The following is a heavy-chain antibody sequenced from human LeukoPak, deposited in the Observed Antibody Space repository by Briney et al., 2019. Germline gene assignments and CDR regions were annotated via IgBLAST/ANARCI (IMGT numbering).Heavy chain of an antibody. CDR3: ARDGYGSGSYLWWFDP. CDR1: GYTFTSYG. CDR2: ISAYNGNT. V-gene: IGHV1-18*04. D-gene: IGHD3-10*01. J-gene: IGHJ5*02. Sequence: ASVKDSCKASGYTFTSYGISWVRQAPGQGLEWMGWISAYNGNTNYAQKLQGRVTMTTDTSTSTAYMELRSLRSDDTAVYYCARDGYGSGSYLWWFDPWGQGTLVTVSS.